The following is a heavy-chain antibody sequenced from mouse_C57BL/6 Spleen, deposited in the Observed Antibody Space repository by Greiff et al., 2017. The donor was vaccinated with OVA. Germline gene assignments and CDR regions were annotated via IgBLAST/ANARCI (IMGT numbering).Heavy chain of an antibody. D-gene: IGHD2-5*01. J-gene: IGHJ2*01. V-gene: IGHV6-3*01. CDR3: TGAYYSNLYYFDY. CDR2: IRLKSDNYAT. Sequence: EVKLMESGGGLVQPGGSMKLSCVASGFTFSNYWMNWVRQSPEKGLEWVAQIRLKSDNYATHYAESVKGRFTISRDDSKSSVYLQMNNLRAEDTGIYYCTGAYYSNLYYFDYWGQGTTLTVSS. CDR1: GFTFSNYW.